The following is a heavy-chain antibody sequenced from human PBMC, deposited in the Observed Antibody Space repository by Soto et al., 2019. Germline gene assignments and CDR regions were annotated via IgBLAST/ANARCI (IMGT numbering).Heavy chain of an antibody. J-gene: IGHJ4*02. CDR2: IKSETAGGTT. V-gene: IGHV3-15*01. D-gene: IGHD4-4*01. CDR1: GFTFSNAW. CDR3: TTDRFYSPVDS. Sequence: EVQLVESGGGLVKPGGSLRLSCSASGFTFSNAWMSWVRQAPGKGLEWVGRIKSETAGGTTDYAAPVKGRFVISRDDSKNTLYLQMNSLKTEETALYYCTTDRFYSPVDSWGQGTLVTVSS.